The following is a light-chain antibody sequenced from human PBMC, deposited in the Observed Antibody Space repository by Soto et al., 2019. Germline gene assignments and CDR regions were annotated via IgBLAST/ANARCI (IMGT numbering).Light chain of an antibody. V-gene: IGKV1-5*03. J-gene: IGKJ1*01. CDR2: KTS. CDR3: QHYNSYSEA. Sequence: DTQMTQSPSTLSASVGDRVTITCRASQSIGSWLAWYQQKPGKAPKLLIYKTSTLKSGVPSRFSGSGSGTEFTLTISSLQPDDFATYYCQHYNSYSEAFGQGTKVELK. CDR1: QSIGSW.